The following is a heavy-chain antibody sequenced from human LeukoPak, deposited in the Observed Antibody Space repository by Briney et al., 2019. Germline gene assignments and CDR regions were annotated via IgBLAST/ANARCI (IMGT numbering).Heavy chain of an antibody. CDR2: IIPIFGTA. J-gene: IGHJ4*02. Sequence: SVKVSCKASGGTFSSYAISWVRQAPGQGLEWMGGIIPIFGTANYAQKFQGRVTITTDESTSTAHMELSSLRSEDTAVYYCARDASAYYDFWSGLDYWGQGTLVTVSS. CDR3: ARDASAYYDFWSGLDY. D-gene: IGHD3-3*01. CDR1: GGTFSSYA. V-gene: IGHV1-69*05.